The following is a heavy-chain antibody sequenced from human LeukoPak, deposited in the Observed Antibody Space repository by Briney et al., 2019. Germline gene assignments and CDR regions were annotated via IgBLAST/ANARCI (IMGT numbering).Heavy chain of an antibody. CDR1: GFTFSSYW. CDR3: ARDQGDYDYVWGSRWYFDY. CDR2: IKQDESEK. D-gene: IGHD3-16*01. J-gene: IGHJ4*02. V-gene: IGHV3-7*01. Sequence: PGGSLRLSCAASGFTFSSYWMSWVRQAPGKGLEWVANIKQDESEKYYVDSVKGRFTISRDNAKNSLYLQMNSLRAEDTAVYYCARDQGDYDYVWGSRWYFDYWGQGTLVTVSS.